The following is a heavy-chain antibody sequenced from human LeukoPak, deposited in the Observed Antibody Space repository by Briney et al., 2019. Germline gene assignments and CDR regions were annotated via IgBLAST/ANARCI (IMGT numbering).Heavy chain of an antibody. D-gene: IGHD3-10*01. CDR3: AKHQVLLWFGELSH. Sequence: GGSLRLSCAASGFTFSTYSMHWVRQAPGKGLEWVSAISGSGGSTYYADSVKGRFTISRDNSKNTLYLQMNSLRAEDTAVYYCAKHQVLLWFGELSHWGQGTLVTVSS. CDR2: ISGSGGST. CDR1: GFTFSTYS. V-gene: IGHV3-23*01. J-gene: IGHJ4*02.